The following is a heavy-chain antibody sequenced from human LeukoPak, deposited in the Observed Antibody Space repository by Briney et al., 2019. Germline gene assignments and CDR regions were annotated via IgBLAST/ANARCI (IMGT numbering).Heavy chain of an antibody. CDR2: ISSIGTFI. V-gene: IGHV3-48*03. J-gene: IGHJ4*02. Sequence: AGGSLRLSCAASGFTFSNYEMNWVRQAPGKGLEWVSYISSIGTFIYYADSVKGRFSISRDNAKNSLFLQMNSLRAEDTVVYYCARGQLYTGSYLFDFWGQGTLVTVSS. CDR3: ARGQLYTGSYLFDF. CDR1: GFTFSNYE. D-gene: IGHD1-26*01.